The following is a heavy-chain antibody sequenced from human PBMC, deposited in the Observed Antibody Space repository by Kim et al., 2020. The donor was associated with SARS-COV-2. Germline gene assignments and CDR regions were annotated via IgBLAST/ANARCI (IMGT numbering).Heavy chain of an antibody. V-gene: IGHV1-69*13. Sequence: SVKVSCKASGGTFSSYAISWVRQAPGQGLEWMGGIIPIFGTANYAQKFQGRVTITADESTSTAYMELSSLRSEDTAVYYCARGRDGGNSPGFFDNWFDPWGQGTLVTVSS. CDR1: GGTFSSYA. CDR3: ARGRDGGNSPGFFDNWFDP. D-gene: IGHD2-21*02. CDR2: IIPIFGTA. J-gene: IGHJ5*02.